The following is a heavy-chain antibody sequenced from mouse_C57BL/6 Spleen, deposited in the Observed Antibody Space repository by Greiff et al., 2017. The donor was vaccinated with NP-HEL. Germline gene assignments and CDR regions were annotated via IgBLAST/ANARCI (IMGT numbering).Heavy chain of an antibody. CDR2: IHPSDSDT. CDR3: AIGTIYYYGSSHGNYAMDY. J-gene: IGHJ4*01. V-gene: IGHV1-74*01. D-gene: IGHD1-1*01. Sequence: QVQLQQPGAELVKPGASVKVSCKASGYTFTSYWMHWVKQRPGQGLEWIGRIHPSDSDTNYNQKFKGKATLTVDKSSSTAYMQLSSLTSEDSAVYYCAIGTIYYYGSSHGNYAMDYWGQGTSVTVSS. CDR1: GYTFTSYW.